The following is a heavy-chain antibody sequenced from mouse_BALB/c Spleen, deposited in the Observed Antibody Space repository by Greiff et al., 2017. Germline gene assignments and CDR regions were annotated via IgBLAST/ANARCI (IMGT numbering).Heavy chain of an antibody. J-gene: IGHJ2*01. CDR1: GFSLTSYG. CDR2: IWSGGST. Sequence: QVQLQQSGPGLVQPSQSLSITCTVSGFSLTSYGVHWVRQSPGKGLEWLGVIWSGGSTDYNAAFISRLSISKDNSTSQVFFKMNSLQANDTAIYYCARNKRGLPFDYWGQGTTLTVSS. CDR3: ARNKRGLPFDY. D-gene: IGHD5-5*01. V-gene: IGHV2-2*02.